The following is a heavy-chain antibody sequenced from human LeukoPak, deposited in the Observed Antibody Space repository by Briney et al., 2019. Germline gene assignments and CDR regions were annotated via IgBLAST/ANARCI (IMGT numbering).Heavy chain of an antibody. Sequence: AGGSLRLSCAASGFTFSSYSMTWVRQAPGKGLEWVSSISSSSSYIYYADSVKGRFTISRDNAKNSLYLQMNSLRAEDTAIYYCARDKNYYDSSGRRKVTDYWGQGTLVTVSS. J-gene: IGHJ4*02. CDR1: GFTFSSYS. CDR3: ARDKNYYDSSGRRKVTDY. D-gene: IGHD3-22*01. V-gene: IGHV3-21*01. CDR2: ISSSSSYI.